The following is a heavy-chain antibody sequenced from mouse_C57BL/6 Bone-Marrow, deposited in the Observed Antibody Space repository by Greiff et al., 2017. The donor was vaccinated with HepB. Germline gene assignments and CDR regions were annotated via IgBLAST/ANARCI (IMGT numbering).Heavy chain of an antibody. J-gene: IGHJ1*03. Sequence: VQLQQPGAELVKPGASVKLSCKASGYTFTSYWMQWVKQRPGQGLEWMGEIDPSDSYTNYNQKFKGKATLTVDTSSSTAYMQLSSLTSEDSAVYYCARRGGSSRYCCLDVWGTGTTVTVSA. D-gene: IGHD1-1*01. CDR2: IDPSDSYT. CDR3: ARRGGSSRYCCLDV. CDR1: GYTFTSYW. V-gene: IGHV1-50*01.